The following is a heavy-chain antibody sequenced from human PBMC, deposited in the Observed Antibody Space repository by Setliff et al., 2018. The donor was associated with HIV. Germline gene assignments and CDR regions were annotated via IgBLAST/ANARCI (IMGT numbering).Heavy chain of an antibody. D-gene: IGHD2-2*01. V-gene: IGHV3-74*01. CDR3: VRGRRYCSSTSCYYYYMDV. CDR2: ITADGSST. J-gene: IGHJ6*03. Sequence: PGGSLRLSCAASGFTFSDYWMHWVRQAPGKGLVWVSRITADGSSTRYADSVNGRFTISRDNAKKTLYLQTGSLRTEDTAVYYCVRGRRYCSSTSCYYYYMDVWGKGTTVTVSS. CDR1: GFTFSDYW.